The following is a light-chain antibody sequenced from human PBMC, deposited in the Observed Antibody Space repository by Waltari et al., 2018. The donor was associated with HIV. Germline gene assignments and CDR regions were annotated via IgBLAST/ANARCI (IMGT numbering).Light chain of an antibody. Sequence: AVVTQEPSLTVSPGGTVTLTCGSSTGAVISGHYPYWFQQKPGQAPTTLIYNTNNRHSWTPARFSGSLLGGKAALTRSGARSEDEAEYYCLRSYGGPRVFGGGTKLTVL. CDR3: LRSYGGPRV. V-gene: IGLV7-46*01. J-gene: IGLJ2*01. CDR1: TGAVISGHY. CDR2: NTN.